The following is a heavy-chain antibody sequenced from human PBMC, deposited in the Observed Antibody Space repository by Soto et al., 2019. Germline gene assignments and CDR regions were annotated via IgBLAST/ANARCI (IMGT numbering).Heavy chain of an antibody. CDR2: IWYDGSYK. Sequence: RGSLILSCAASGFTFSNYGMHWVRQAPGKGLEWVAVIWYDGSYKYYADSVKGRFTISRDNSRTTLHLQMNSLRAEDTAVYYCAKDDGRYTYGLRDRCGQGTLVTVSS. CDR3: AKDDGRYTYGLRDR. V-gene: IGHV3-33*06. CDR1: GFTFSNYG. D-gene: IGHD5-18*01. J-gene: IGHJ5*02.